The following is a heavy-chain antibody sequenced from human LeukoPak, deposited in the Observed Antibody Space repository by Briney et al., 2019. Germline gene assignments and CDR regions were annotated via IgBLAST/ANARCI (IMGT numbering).Heavy chain of an antibody. CDR3: ARPHDYGDYGPYAFDI. CDR1: GYTFTSYG. V-gene: IGHV1-18*01. Sequence: ASVKVSCKASGYTFTSYGISWVRQAPGQGLEWMGWISAYNGNTNYAQKLQGRVTMTTDTSTSTAYMELRSLRSDDTAVYYCARPHDYGDYGPYAFDIWGQGTMVTVSS. CDR2: ISAYNGNT. J-gene: IGHJ3*02. D-gene: IGHD4-17*01.